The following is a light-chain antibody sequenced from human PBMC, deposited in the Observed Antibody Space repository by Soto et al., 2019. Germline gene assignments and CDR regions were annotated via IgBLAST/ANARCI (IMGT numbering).Light chain of an antibody. CDR2: TAS. J-gene: IGKJ1*01. Sequence: DIQMTQSPSSVSASVGDRVTITCRASQGISIWLAWYQQKPGKAPKVLIYTASSLESGVPSRFSGSGSGTDFTLTISRLEPEDFAVYYCQQYGSSPTFGQGTKVEIK. CDR3: QQYGSSPT. V-gene: IGKV1-12*01. CDR1: QGISIW.